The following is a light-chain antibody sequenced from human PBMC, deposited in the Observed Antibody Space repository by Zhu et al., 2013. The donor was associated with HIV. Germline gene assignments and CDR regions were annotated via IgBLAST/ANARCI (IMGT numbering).Light chain of an antibody. Sequence: EIVMTQSPATLSVSPGERATLSCRATQSVSNNLAWYQQKPGQAPRLLIYGASTRATGVSARFSGSGSGTDFTLTVSSLQSDDVAVYYCQHYNNWPPWTFGQGTEVEV. CDR2: GAS. V-gene: IGKV3-15*01. CDR3: QHYNNWPPWT. J-gene: IGKJ1*01. CDR1: QSVSNN.